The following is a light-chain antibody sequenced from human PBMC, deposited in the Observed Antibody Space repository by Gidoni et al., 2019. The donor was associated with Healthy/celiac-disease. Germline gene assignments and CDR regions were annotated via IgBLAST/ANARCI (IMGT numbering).Light chain of an antibody. CDR1: ALPKQY. V-gene: IGLV3-25*03. CDR3: QSADSSGTYRGV. J-gene: IGLJ3*02. Sequence: SYELPQPPSVSVSPGQTARITCSGAALPKQYAYWYQQKPGQAPVLVIYKDSERPSGFPERFSGSSSGTTVTLTISGVQAEDEADYYCQSADSSGTYRGVFGGGTKLTVL. CDR2: KDS.